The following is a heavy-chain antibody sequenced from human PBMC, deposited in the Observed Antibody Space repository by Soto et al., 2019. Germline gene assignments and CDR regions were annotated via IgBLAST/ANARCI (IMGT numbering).Heavy chain of an antibody. CDR1: RVSFNNNG. CDR2: VSPPFRTS. Sequence: QVQLVQSGAEVKKPGSSVKVSCKTSRVSFNNNGIGWVRPAPGHGLEWRGGVSPPFRTSNYARKFQGRISMTADASTGTVNMDLSSLTSEDTAQYYCARVLYYGSGSYSPYGMDVWGQGTTVTVSS. V-gene: IGHV1-69*01. D-gene: IGHD3-10*01. J-gene: IGHJ6*02. CDR3: ARVLYYGSGSYSPYGMDV.